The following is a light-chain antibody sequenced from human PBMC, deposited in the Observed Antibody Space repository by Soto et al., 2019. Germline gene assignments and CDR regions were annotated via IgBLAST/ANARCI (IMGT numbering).Light chain of an antibody. J-gene: IGKJ5*01. CDR1: QSVSGN. CDR3: KQYNNWPPIT. V-gene: IGKV3-15*01. CDR2: GAS. Sequence: EIVMPQSPATLSVSPGERATLSCRASQSVSGNLAWYQQKPGQAPRLLIYGASTRATGIPARFSGSGSGTEFTLTVSSLQSEDFAVYYCKQYNNWPPITFGQGTRLEIK.